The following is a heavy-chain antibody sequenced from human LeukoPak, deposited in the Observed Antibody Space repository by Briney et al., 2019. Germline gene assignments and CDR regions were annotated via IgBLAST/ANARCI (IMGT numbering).Heavy chain of an antibody. D-gene: IGHD3-3*01. V-gene: IGHV1-2*02. Sequence: GSVKVSCKASGYTFTDYYMHWVRQAPGQGLEWMGWINPKSGGTNYAQKFQGGVTMTRDTSIRTAYMEVSRLRSDDTAVYYCARDRFLELYIFDYWGQGTLVTVSS. CDR1: GYTFTDYY. CDR2: INPKSGGT. J-gene: IGHJ4*02. CDR3: ARDRFLELYIFDY.